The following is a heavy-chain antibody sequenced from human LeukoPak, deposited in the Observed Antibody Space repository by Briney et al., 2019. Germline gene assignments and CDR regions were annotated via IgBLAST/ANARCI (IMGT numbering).Heavy chain of an antibody. CDR2: ISSSSSYI. Sequence: GGSLRLSCAASGFTFSSYSMNWVRQAPGKGLEWVSSISSSSSYIYYADSVKGRFTISRDNAKNSLYLQMNSLRAEDTAVYYCARSPSSRYYYYYMDVWGKGTTVTVSS. CDR1: GFTFSSYS. CDR3: ARSPSSRYYYYYMDV. D-gene: IGHD6-6*01. V-gene: IGHV3-21*01. J-gene: IGHJ6*03.